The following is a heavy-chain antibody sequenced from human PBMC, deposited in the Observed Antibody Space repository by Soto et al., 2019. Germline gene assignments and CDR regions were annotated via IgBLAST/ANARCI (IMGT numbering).Heavy chain of an antibody. CDR1: GDSISPHY. D-gene: IGHD3-3*01. J-gene: IGHJ4*02. CDR3: ARLGGYYQALDH. V-gene: IGHV4-59*08. CDR2: VYYTGTT. Sequence: SETLSLTCTVSGDSISPHYWTRVRRPPGKGLEWVGYVYYTGTTMYNPSLKSRLTISVDRSKNQVSLNLTSVTAADTAVYYCARLGGYYQALDHRSQGTLVTVSS.